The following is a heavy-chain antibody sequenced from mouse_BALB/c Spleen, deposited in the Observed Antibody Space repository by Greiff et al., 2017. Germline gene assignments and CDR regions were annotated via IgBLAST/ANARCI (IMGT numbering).Heavy chain of an antibody. Sequence: VQLKESGPELVKPGASVKISCKTSGYTFTEYTMHWVKQSHGKSLEWIGGINPNNGGTSYNQKFKGKATLTVDKSSSTAYMELRSLTSEDSAVYYCARGAYYGKGGFAYWGQGTLVTVSA. D-gene: IGHD2-10*01. J-gene: IGHJ3*01. CDR3: ARGAYYGKGGFAY. CDR1: GYTFTEYT. V-gene: IGHV1-18*01. CDR2: INPNNGGT.